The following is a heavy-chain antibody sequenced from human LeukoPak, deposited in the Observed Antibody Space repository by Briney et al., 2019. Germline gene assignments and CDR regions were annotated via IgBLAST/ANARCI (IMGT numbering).Heavy chain of an antibody. CDR1: GGSFSGYY. V-gene: IGHV4-34*01. CDR2: INHSGST. Sequence: SETLSLTCAVYGGSFSGYYWSWIRQPPGKGLEWIGEINHSGSTNYNPSLKSRVTMSVDTSKNQFSLKLSSVTAADTAVYYCAGRVWFGELGDNNWFDPWGQGTLVTVSS. CDR3: AGRVWFGELGDNNWFDP. J-gene: IGHJ5*02. D-gene: IGHD3-10*01.